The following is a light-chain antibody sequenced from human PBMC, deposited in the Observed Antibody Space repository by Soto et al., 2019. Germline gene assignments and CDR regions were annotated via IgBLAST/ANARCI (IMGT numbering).Light chain of an antibody. CDR3: HQYTDWPWT. CDR1: QSVSTK. Sequence: ETVMTQSPATLYVSPGERATLSCRAPQSVSTKLAWYQRKPGQAPRLLIYDASTRATGVPARFSGSGSGTEFTLTISSLQSEDFAVYYCHQYTDWPWTFGLGTRVEIK. V-gene: IGKV3-15*01. CDR2: DAS. J-gene: IGKJ1*01.